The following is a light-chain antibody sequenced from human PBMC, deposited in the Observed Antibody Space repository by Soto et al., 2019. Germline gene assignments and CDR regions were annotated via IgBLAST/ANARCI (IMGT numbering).Light chain of an antibody. CDR2: GAS. V-gene: IGKV3-20*01. Sequence: EIVLTQSPGTLSLSPGERATLSCRASQSVSSSYLAWYQQKPGQAPRLLIYGASSRATGTPDRFSGSGSGTDFTLNISRLEPEDFAVYYCQQYGSSPRTFGQGTKLEIK. CDR3: QQYGSSPRT. J-gene: IGKJ2*01. CDR1: QSVSSSY.